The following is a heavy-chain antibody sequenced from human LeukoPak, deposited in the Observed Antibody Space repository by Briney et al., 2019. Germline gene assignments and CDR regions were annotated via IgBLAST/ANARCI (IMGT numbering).Heavy chain of an antibody. CDR3: ARRGSRGSSYWFDP. J-gene: IGHJ5*02. D-gene: IGHD3-10*01. V-gene: IGHV4-59*08. Sequence: SETLSLTCTVSGGSISSYYWTWIRQPPAMGLEWIGYVYDSGSTNYNPSLQSRVTISVDTSKSQFSLKLTSVTAADTAVYYCARRGSRGSSYWFDPWGQGTLVTVSS. CDR2: VYDSGST. CDR1: GGSISSYY.